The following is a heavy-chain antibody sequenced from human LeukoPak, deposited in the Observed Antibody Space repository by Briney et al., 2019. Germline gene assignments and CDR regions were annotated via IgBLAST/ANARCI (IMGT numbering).Heavy chain of an antibody. CDR1: GGSISSYY. CDR2: IYYSGST. J-gene: IGHJ4*02. V-gene: IGHV4-59*01. Sequence: SETLSLTCTVSGGSISSYYWNWIRQPPGKGLEWIGYIYYSGSTNYNPSLKSRVTISVDTSKNQFSLKLRSVTAADTAVYFCARGRRGVAAATDRSFDYWGQGTLVTVSS. CDR3: ARGRRGVAAATDRSFDY. D-gene: IGHD2-15*01.